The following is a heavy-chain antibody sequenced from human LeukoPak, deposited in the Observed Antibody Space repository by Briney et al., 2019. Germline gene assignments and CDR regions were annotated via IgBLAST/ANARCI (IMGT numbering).Heavy chain of an antibody. CDR1: GYTFSSFS. CDR2: ISRNSSYV. D-gene: IGHD5-18*01. V-gene: IGHV3-21*01. CDR3: ARDPTAMGPIDDY. J-gene: IGHJ4*02. Sequence: GGSLRLSCVASGYTFSSFSINWVRQAPGKGLEWVSSISRNSSYVYYADSVKGRFTISRDNAKNSLSLQMNSLRAEDTAVYYCARDPTAMGPIDDYWGQGTLVTVPS.